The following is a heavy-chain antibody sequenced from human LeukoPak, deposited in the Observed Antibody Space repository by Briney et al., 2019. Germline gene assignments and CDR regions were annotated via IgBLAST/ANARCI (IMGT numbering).Heavy chain of an antibody. CDR1: GYTFTSYG. CDR3: ARDYSNYYFDY. CDR2: IIPIFGTA. Sequence: AASVKVSCKASGYTFTSYGISWVRQAPGQGLEWMGGIIPIFGTANYAQKFQGRVTITADESTSTAYMELSSLRSEDTAVYYCARDYSNYYFDYWGQGTLVTVSS. D-gene: IGHD4-11*01. V-gene: IGHV1-69*13. J-gene: IGHJ4*02.